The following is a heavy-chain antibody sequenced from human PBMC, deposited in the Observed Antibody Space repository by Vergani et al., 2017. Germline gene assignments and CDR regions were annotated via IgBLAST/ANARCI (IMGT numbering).Heavy chain of an antibody. CDR3: GRGSCLGGRCYKPLFDY. D-gene: IGHD2-15*01. Sequence: QVQLQESGPGLVKPSQTLSLTCTVSGGSINSHNYYWSWIRQPAGKGLEWIGRIHTSGSTNYNPSLKSRVTMSEDTSKNQFSLNLTSVTAADTAVYFCGRGSCLGGRCYKPLFDYWGQGILVTVSS. V-gene: IGHV4-61*02. CDR2: IHTSGST. CDR1: GGSINSHNYY. J-gene: IGHJ4*02.